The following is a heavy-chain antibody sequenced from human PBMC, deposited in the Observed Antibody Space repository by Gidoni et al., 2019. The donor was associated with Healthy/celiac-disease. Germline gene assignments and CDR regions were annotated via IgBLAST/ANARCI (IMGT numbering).Heavy chain of an antibody. D-gene: IGHD1-20*01. Sequence: PGKGLEWMGIIYPGDSDTRYSPSFQGQVTISADKSISTAYLQWSSLKASDTAMYYCARQGLLVGHIYNWNPGDAFDIWGQGTMVTVSS. V-gene: IGHV5-51*01. CDR3: ARQGLLVGHIYNWNPGDAFDI. CDR2: IYPGDSDT. J-gene: IGHJ3*02.